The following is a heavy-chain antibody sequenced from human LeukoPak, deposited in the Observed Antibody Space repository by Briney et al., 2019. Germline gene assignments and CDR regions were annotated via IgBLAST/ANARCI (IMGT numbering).Heavy chain of an antibody. D-gene: IGHD6-25*01. CDR3: ARHRSIVAAEQADY. J-gene: IGHJ4*02. V-gene: IGHV1-18*01. CDR2: ISAYNGNT. Sequence: ASVKVSCKASGYTFTSYGFNWVRQAPGQGLEWMGWISAYNGNTNYAQKLQGRVTMTTDTSTSTAYMELRSLRSDDTAVYYCARHRSIVAAEQADYWGQGTLVTVSS. CDR1: GYTFTSYG.